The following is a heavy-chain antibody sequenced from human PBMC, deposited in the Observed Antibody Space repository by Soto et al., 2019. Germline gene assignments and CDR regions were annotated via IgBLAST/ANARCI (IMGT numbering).Heavy chain of an antibody. V-gene: IGHV1-2*02. J-gene: IGHJ4*02. D-gene: IGHD7-27*01. CDR1: GHTFTGHH. Sequence: QVQLVQSGAEVKKPGASVKVSCKASGHTFTGHHMHWVRQAPGQGLEWMGYIDLDSRNTRYAQKFQGRVTTTRDTSITTAYMELSELRSDDTAVYYCGLEPTGTGGFDYWGQGTLVTVSS. CDR2: IDLDSRNT. CDR3: GLEPTGTGGFDY.